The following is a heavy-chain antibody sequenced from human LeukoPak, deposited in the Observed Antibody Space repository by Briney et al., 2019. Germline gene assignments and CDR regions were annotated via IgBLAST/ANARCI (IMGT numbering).Heavy chain of an antibody. CDR1: GGSIGKYH. J-gene: IGHJ4*02. V-gene: IGHV4-59*01. CDR2: VYYTGNL. CDR3: ARGSAPGTGPPSLDS. D-gene: IGHD6-13*01. Sequence: SETLSLTCSVSGGSIGKYHWTWIRQPPGKRLEWIGYVYYTGNLNYNPSLDHRVSLSIDTSKNQFSLSLSSVTAADTAVYYCARGSAPGTGPPSLDSWGQGILVTVSS.